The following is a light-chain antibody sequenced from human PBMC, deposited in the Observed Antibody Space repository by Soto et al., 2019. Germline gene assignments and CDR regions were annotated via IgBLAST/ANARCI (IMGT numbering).Light chain of an antibody. J-gene: IGKJ1*01. CDR3: QHYNSYSEA. CDR1: QTISSW. CDR2: KAS. Sequence: DIQMTQSPSILSGSVGDRVTITCRASQTISSWLAWYQQKPWKAPKLLIYKASTLKSGVPSRFSGSGSGTEFTLTISSLQPDDFATYYCQHYNSYSEAFGQGTKVELK. V-gene: IGKV1-5*03.